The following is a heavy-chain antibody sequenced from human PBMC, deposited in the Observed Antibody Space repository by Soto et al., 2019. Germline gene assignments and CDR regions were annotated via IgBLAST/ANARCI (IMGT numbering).Heavy chain of an antibody. V-gene: IGHV1-8*01. J-gene: IGHJ6*02. D-gene: IGHD3-9*01. CDR3: ARVIDPYYDYGMDV. CDR2: MNPNSGNT. Sequence: QVQLVQSGAEVKKPGASVKVSCKASGYTFTSYDINWVRQATGQGLEWMGWMNPNSGNTGYAQKFQGRVTMTRNTSISTAYMELSSLRSEDTAVYYCARVIDPYYDYGMDVWGQGTTVTVSS. CDR1: GYTFTSYD.